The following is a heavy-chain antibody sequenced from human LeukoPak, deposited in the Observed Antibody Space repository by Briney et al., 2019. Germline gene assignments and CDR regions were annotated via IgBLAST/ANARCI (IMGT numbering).Heavy chain of an antibody. CDR2: INPKSGDT. J-gene: IGHJ4*02. V-gene: IGHV1-2*02. CDR3: ARDMTTVTTFSY. Sequence: ASVKVSCKASGYTFTAYYIHWVRQAPGQGLEWMGWINPKSGDTDYAQSFQGRVTMTRDTSISTAYMELSRLRSDDTAVYYCARDMTTVTTFSYWGQGTLVTVST. CDR1: GYTFTAYY. D-gene: IGHD4-17*01.